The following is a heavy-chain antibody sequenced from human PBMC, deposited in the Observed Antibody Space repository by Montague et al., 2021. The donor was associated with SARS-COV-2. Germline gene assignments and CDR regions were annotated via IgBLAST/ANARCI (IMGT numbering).Heavy chain of an antibody. D-gene: IGHD2-2*01. Sequence: SETLSLTCAVYGGSFSDYSWTWIRQSPGKGLEWIGEINQSGSTNYNPALKSRVTISLDTSKNQVSLKLSSVTAADTAVYFCARGTGVVVPVAILLLLQAYYFDYWGQGTLVTVSS. J-gene: IGHJ4*02. CDR2: INQSGST. CDR3: ARGTGVVVPVAILLLLQAYYFDY. CDR1: GGSFSDYS. V-gene: IGHV4-34*01.